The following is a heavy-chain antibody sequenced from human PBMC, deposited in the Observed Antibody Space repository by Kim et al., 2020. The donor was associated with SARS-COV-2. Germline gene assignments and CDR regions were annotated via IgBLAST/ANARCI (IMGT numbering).Heavy chain of an antibody. Sequence: GGSLRLSCAASGFTFSNAWMSWVRQAPGKGLEWVGRIKSKTDGGTTDYAAPVKGRFTISRDDSKNTLYLQMNSLKTEDTAVYYCTTERKGFGEVDFDYWGQGTLVTVSS. V-gene: IGHV3-15*01. CDR2: IKSKTDGGTT. J-gene: IGHJ4*02. CDR1: GFTFSNAW. D-gene: IGHD3-10*01. CDR3: TTERKGFGEVDFDY.